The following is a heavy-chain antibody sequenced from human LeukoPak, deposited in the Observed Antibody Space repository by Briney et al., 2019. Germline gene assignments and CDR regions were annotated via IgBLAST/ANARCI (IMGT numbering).Heavy chain of an antibody. Sequence: PGGSLRLSCAASGFTFSDYYMSWIRQAPGKGLEWVSYISSSGSTIYYADSVKGRFTISRDNAKNSLYLQMNSLRAEDTAVYYCARAQAARQQLVPSYYYYGMDVWGQGTTVTVSS. CDR1: GFTFSDYY. CDR3: ARAQAARQQLVPSYYYYGMDV. V-gene: IGHV3-11*01. CDR2: ISSSGSTI. D-gene: IGHD6-13*01. J-gene: IGHJ6*02.